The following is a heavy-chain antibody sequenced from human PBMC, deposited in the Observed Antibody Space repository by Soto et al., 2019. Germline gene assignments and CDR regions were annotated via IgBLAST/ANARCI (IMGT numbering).Heavy chain of an antibody. Sequence: QVQLVQSGAEVKKPGASVKVSCKASGYTLPSYDITWGRQATGQGLEWMGWMNPNSGKTGYAQTFQGRVPMTSNHTISTAYMELSSLISEDTAVYYCARSTNDYGDRHWGQGTLVTVSS. J-gene: IGHJ4*02. D-gene: IGHD4-17*01. V-gene: IGHV1-8*01. CDR3: ARSTNDYGDRH. CDR2: MNPNSGKT. CDR1: GYTLPSYD.